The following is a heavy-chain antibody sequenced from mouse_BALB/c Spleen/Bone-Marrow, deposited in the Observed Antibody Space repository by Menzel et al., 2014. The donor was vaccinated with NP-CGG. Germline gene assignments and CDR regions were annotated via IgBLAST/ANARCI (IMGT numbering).Heavy chain of an antibody. CDR1: GYTFTSYT. J-gene: IGHJ3*01. V-gene: IGHV1-4*01. D-gene: IGHD2-14*01. CDR2: INPSSGYT. CDR3: ARAAYYRYDEGAWFAY. Sequence: QVQLKESGAELARPGASVKMSCKASGYTFTSYTMHWVKQRPEQGLEWIGYINPSSGYTNYNRKFKDKATLTADKSSSTAYMQLSSLTSEDSAVYYCARAAYYRYDEGAWFAYWGQGTLVTVSA.